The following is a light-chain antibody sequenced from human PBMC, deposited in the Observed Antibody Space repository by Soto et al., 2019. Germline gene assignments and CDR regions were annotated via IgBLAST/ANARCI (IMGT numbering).Light chain of an antibody. J-gene: IGLJ1*01. V-gene: IGLV2-14*01. CDR1: SSDVGGYNY. Sequence: QSALTQPASVSGSPGQSITISCAGTSSDVGGYNYVSWYQQHPDKAPKLMIYEVSRRPSGVSNRFSGSKSGNTASLTISGLPDEDEADYYCSSYTSSSTDVFGTGTKLTVL. CDR2: EVS. CDR3: SSYTSSSTDV.